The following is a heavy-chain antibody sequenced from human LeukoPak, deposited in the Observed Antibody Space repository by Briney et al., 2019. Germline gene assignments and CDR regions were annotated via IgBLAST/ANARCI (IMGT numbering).Heavy chain of an antibody. J-gene: IGHJ5*02. V-gene: IGHV4-61*02. CDR1: GGSISSGSFY. CDR2: IFSSGIT. CDR3: ARGTEGGSSPKTNWFDP. D-gene: IGHD6-6*01. Sequence: PPETLSLTCTVFGGSISSGSFYWSWIRQPAGKGLEWIGRIFSSGITNYNPSLKSRVTISVDTSKNQFSLKLSSVTAADTAVYYCARGTEGGSSPKTNWFDPWGQGTLVTVSS.